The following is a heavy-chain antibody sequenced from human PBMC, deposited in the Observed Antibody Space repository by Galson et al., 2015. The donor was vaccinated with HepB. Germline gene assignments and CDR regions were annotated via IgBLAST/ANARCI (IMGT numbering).Heavy chain of an antibody. J-gene: IGHJ6*02. CDR1: GFTVSRNY. CDR3: ASLLAYCGGDCYSNYYYYPMDV. Sequence: LRLSCAASGFTVSRNYMSWVRQAPGKGLEWVSVIYSSGSTDYADSVKGRFIISRDNSKRTLYLQMNSLRAEDTAAYYCASLLAYCGGDCYSNYYYYPMDVWGQGTTVTVSS. CDR2: IYSSGST. V-gene: IGHV3-66*01. D-gene: IGHD2-21*02.